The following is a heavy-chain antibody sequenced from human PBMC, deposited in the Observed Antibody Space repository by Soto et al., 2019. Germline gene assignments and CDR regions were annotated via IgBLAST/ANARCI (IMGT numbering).Heavy chain of an antibody. CDR1: GFTFSSYG. V-gene: IGHV3-33*06. CDR2: IWYDGSNK. CDR3: AKARMSIAPAFGY. J-gene: IGHJ4*01. D-gene: IGHD6-13*01. Sequence: PAGSLRLSCAASGFTFSSYGMHWVRQAPGKGLEWVAVIWYDGSNKYYADSVKGRFTISRDNSKNTLYLQMNSLRAEDTAVYYIAKARMSIAPAFGYCGQGTRVTV.